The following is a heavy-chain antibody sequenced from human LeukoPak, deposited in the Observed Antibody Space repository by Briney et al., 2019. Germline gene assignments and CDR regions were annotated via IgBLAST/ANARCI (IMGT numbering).Heavy chain of an antibody. CDR3: AREEAQHFDY. CDR1: GYTFTGYY. J-gene: IGHJ4*02. V-gene: IGHV1-24*01. CDR2: FDPEDGET. Sequence: GASVKVSCKASGYTFTGYYMHWVRQAPGQGLEWMGGFDPEDGETIYAQKFQGRVTMTEDTSTDTAYMELSSLRSEDTAVYYCAREEAQHFDYWGQGTLVTVSS.